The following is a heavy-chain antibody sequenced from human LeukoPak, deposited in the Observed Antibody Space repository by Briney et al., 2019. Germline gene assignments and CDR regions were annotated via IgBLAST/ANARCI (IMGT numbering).Heavy chain of an antibody. J-gene: IGHJ4*02. CDR1: GFSFTSSW. Sequence: GGSLRLSCAASGFSFTSSWMTWVRQAPGKGLEWVANISPDGSVKNHVASVKGRLTISRDNAKTTLYLQMNSLSAEDMAVYYCARDLNWGDFDYWGQGTLVTVSS. V-gene: IGHV3-7*01. CDR3: ARDLNWGDFDY. CDR2: ISPDGSVK. D-gene: IGHD7-27*01.